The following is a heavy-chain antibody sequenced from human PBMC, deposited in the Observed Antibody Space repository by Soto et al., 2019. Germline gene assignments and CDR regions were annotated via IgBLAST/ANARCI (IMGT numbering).Heavy chain of an antibody. J-gene: IGHJ5*02. V-gene: IGHV3-11*01. D-gene: IGHD2-2*01. Sequence: GSLRLSCAASGFTFSDYYMSWIRKAPGKGLEWVSYISSSGSTIYYADSVKGRFTISRDNAKNSLYLQMNSLRAEDTAVYYCARGDIVVVPAAMAGFDPWGQGTLVTVSX. CDR3: ARGDIVVVPAAMAGFDP. CDR1: GFTFSDYY. CDR2: ISSSGSTI.